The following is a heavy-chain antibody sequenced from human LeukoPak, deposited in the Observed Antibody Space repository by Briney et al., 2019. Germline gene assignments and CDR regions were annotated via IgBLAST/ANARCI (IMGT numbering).Heavy chain of an antibody. Sequence: PGGFLRLSCAASGFTFSDYYMSWIRQAPGKGLEGVSYISSSGSTIYYADSVKGRFNVSRDNAKNSLYLQMNSLRAEDTGVYYCATHYDFWSGYDDAFDIWGQGTMVTVSS. CDR1: GFTFSDYY. CDR2: ISSSGSTI. CDR3: ATHYDFWSGYDDAFDI. D-gene: IGHD3-3*01. J-gene: IGHJ3*02. V-gene: IGHV3-11*04.